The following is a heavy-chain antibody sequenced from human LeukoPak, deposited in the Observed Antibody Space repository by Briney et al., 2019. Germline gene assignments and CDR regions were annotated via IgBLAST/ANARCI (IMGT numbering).Heavy chain of an antibody. CDR1: GGSISSTSYH. V-gene: IGHV4-39*01. J-gene: IGHJ5*02. CDR2: VYYTGSA. CDR3: ARYASGSYYWFDP. D-gene: IGHD3-10*01. Sequence: PSETLSLTCTVSGGSISSTSYHWAWIRQPRGEGLEWLATVYYTGSAYNNPSLKSRVTISVDTSKSQFSLKLSSVTTADTALYYCARYASGSYYWFDPWGQGTLVTVSS.